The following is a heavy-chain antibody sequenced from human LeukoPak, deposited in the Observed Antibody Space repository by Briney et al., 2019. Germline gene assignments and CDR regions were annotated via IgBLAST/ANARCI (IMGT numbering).Heavy chain of an antibody. CDR2: IIPIFRTA. Sequence: ASVKLSCKASGATFSSYAISWGRRAPGQGGEWMGGIIPIFRTANYAQKSRGRVTITADKSTRTAYMELSSLRSEDTAVYYCARDNDSRDPPHFDYWGQGTLVTVSS. V-gene: IGHV1-69*06. J-gene: IGHJ4*02. CDR1: GATFSSYA. D-gene: IGHD3-16*01. CDR3: ARDNDSRDPPHFDY.